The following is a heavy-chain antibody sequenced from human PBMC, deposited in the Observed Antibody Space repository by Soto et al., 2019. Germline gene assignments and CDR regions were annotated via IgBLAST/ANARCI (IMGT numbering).Heavy chain of an antibody. D-gene: IGHD1-26*01. CDR2: INHLETT. CDR3: ARGGGSDSFDY. J-gene: IGHJ4*02. CDR1: GASITYGGYS. Sequence: SETLSLTCTVSGASITYGGYSWSWIRQTPGKGLEWIGYINHLETTFYNPSFESRLSLSVDRAKNQFSLNLNSMSAADRAVYFCARGGGSDSFDYWGQGILVTVSS. V-gene: IGHV4-30-2*01.